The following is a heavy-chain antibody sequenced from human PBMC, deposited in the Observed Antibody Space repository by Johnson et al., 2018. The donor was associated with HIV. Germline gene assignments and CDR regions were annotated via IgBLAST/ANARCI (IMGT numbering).Heavy chain of an antibody. Sequence: VQLVESGGGLVQPGGSLRLSCAASGFTFSSYWMNWVRQAPGKGLEWVANIKQEGRERSYVDSVKGRFPISRDNAKNSLFLQLNSLRVGDTGLYYCVSVVRMPFSSDWKGFDIWGQGTLVSVSS. D-gene: IGHD6-19*01. J-gene: IGHJ3*02. CDR3: VSVVRMPFSSDWKGFDI. CDR1: GFTFSSYW. CDR2: IKQEGRER. V-gene: IGHV3-7*02.